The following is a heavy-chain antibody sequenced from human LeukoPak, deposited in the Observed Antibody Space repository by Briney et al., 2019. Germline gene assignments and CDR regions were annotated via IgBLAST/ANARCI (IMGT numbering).Heavy chain of an antibody. CDR3: VRPPQVIAAAGTYNWFDS. J-gene: IGHJ5*01. CDR2: INPNSGGT. CDR1: GSTFTDYY. V-gene: IGHV1-2*06. D-gene: IGHD6-13*01. Sequence: ASVKVSCKASGSTFTDYYMHWVRQAPGQGLEWMGRINPNSGGTKYAQKFQGRVTMTRDTSINTAYMELSRLRSDDTAVYYCVRPPQVIAAAGTYNWFDSWGQGTLVTVSS.